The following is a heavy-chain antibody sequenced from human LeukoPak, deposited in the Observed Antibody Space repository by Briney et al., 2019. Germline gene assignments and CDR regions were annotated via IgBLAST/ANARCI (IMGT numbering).Heavy chain of an antibody. CDR2: IYYSGST. V-gene: IGHV4-59*12. CDR1: GGSISSYY. D-gene: IGHD6-6*01. Sequence: SETLSLTCTVSGGSISSYYWSWIRQPPGKGLEWIGYIYYSGSTNYNPSLKSRVTISVDTSKNQFSLKLSSVTAADTAVYYCARDSVPRWRPSIAALTGWFDPWGQGTLVTVSS. J-gene: IGHJ5*02. CDR3: ARDSVPRWRPSIAALTGWFDP.